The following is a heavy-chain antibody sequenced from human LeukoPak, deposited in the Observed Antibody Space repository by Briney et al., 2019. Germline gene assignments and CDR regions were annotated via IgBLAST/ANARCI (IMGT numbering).Heavy chain of an antibody. CDR2: ISSSSSYI. V-gene: IGHV3-11*06. CDR3: ARGALLGIGDDAFDI. Sequence: GGSLRLSCAATGFTFSDYYMTWIRQAPGKGLEWVSYISSSSSYIYYADSVKGRFTISRDNAKNSLYLQMNSLRAEDTAVYYCARGALLGIGDDAFDIWGQGTMVTVSS. CDR1: GFTFSDYY. D-gene: IGHD3-3*02. J-gene: IGHJ3*02.